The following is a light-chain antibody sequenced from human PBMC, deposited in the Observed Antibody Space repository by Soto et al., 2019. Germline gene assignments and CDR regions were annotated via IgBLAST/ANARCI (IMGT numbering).Light chain of an antibody. V-gene: IGLV1-40*01. CDR1: SSNIGAGSD. CDR2: GND. J-gene: IGLJ2*01. CDR3: QSYDTSLSAVV. Sequence: QSVLTQPPSVSGAPGQGVTISCTGSSSNIGAGSDVHWYQQLPGTAPKLLTYGNDNRPSGVPDRFSGSKSGTSASLAITGLQAGDEADYYCQSYDTSLSAVVFGGGTKVTVL.